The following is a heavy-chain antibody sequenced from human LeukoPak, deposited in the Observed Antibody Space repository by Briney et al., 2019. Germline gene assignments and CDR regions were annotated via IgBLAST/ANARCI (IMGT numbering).Heavy chain of an antibody. CDR2: ILPDGSQK. CDR1: GFTFSGYA. J-gene: IGHJ4*02. D-gene: IGHD6-13*01. CDR3: GRLAHNAWYAIDF. Sequence: PGGSLRLSCAVSGFTFSGYAMSWVRQAPGKGLEWLANILPDGSQKYYVDSVKGRFTISRDNPKNSLYLQINNLKAEDTAVYYCGRLAHNAWYAIDFWGQGALVTVSS. V-gene: IGHV3-7*01.